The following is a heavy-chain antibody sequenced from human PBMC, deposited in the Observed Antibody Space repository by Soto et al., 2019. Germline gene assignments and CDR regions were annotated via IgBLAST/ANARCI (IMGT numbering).Heavy chain of an antibody. V-gene: IGHV3-15*07. Sequence: GGSLRLSCAASGVTFANAWINWVRQAPGKGLEWVGRIKSKNDGGTTDFAAPVKDRFTISRDNSKNTVNLQMNSLRAEDTAVYYCARDPWAADYWGQGTLVTVSS. CDR1: GVTFANAW. CDR3: ARDPWAADY. CDR2: IKSKNDGGTT. J-gene: IGHJ4*02. D-gene: IGHD3-16*01.